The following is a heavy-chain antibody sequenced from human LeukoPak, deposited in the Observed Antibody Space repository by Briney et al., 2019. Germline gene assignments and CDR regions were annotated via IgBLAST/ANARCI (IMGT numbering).Heavy chain of an antibody. Sequence: GGSLRLSCAASGFTVSSNYMSWVRQAPGKGLEWVSAIYSGGSTYYADSVKGRFTISRDNSKNTLYLQMNSLRAEDTAVYYCARSLRNAFDIWGQGTMATVSS. CDR1: GFTVSSNY. D-gene: IGHD3-3*01. V-gene: IGHV3-66*01. CDR3: ARSLRNAFDI. CDR2: IYSGGST. J-gene: IGHJ3*02.